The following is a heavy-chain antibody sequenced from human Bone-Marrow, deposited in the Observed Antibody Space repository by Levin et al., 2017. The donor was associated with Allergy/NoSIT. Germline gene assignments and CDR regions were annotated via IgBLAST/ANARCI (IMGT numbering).Heavy chain of an antibody. D-gene: IGHD3-3*01. CDR3: VGDGVRITVVGVVNSDPNGLDV. V-gene: IGHV4-39*07. CDR1: GGSTISSDYF. J-gene: IGHJ6*02. CDR2: IYYTGST. Sequence: SETLSLTCSVAGGSTISSDYFWGWIRQSPGKGLEWIGSIYYTGSTYYNPSLKSRVTMSVDTSKNQFSLTLTSVTAADPATFYCVGDGVRITVVGVVNSDPNGLDVWGQGTTVTVSS.